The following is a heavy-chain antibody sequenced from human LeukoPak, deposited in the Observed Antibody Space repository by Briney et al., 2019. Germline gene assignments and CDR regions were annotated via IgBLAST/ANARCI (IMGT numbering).Heavy chain of an antibody. J-gene: IGHJ6*03. CDR2: INHSGST. CDR1: GGSITSYY. V-gene: IGHV4-34*01. D-gene: IGHD3-3*01. CDR3: ARGRGYDFWSGYYKPRGYYYYYMDV. Sequence: KPSETLSLTCTVSGGSITSYYWSWIRQPPGKGLEWIGEINHSGSTNYNPSLKSRVTISVDTSKNQFSLKLSSVTAADTAVYYCARGRGYDFWSGYYKPRGYYYYYMDVWGKGTTVTVSS.